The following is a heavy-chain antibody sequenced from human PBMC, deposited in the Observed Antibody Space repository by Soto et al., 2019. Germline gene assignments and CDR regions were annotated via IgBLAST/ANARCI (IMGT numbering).Heavy chain of an antibody. J-gene: IGHJ4*02. D-gene: IGHD3-3*01. V-gene: IGHV3-9*01. CDR3: AKAGYDFWSGYSQHFDY. CDR2: ISWNSGSI. Sequence: GGSLRLSCAASGFTFDDYAMHWVRQAPGKGLEWVSGISWNSGSIGYAGSVKGRFTISRDNAKNSLYLQMNSLRAEDTALYYCAKAGYDFWSGYSQHFDYWGQGTLVTVSS. CDR1: GFTFDDYA.